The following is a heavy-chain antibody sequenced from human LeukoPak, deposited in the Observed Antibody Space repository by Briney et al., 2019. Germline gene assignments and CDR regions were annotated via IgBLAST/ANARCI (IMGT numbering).Heavy chain of an antibody. CDR3: ARALRYYYDSSGYTYYFDY. CDR2: IYYSGST. D-gene: IGHD3-22*01. J-gene: IGHJ4*02. Sequence: SETLSLTCTVSGGSISSGGYYWSWIRQHPGKGLEWIGYIYYSGSTNYNPSLKSRVTISVDTSKNQFSLKLSSVTAADTAVYYCARALRYYYDSSGYTYYFDYWGQGTLVTVSS. V-gene: IGHV4-61*08. CDR1: GGSISSGGYY.